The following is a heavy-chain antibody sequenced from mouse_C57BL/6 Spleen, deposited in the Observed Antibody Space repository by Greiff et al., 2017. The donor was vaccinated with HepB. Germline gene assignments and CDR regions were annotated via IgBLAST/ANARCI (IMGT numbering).Heavy chain of an antibody. D-gene: IGHD2-1*01. CDR3: ARYGNYGYYYAMDY. CDR2: IDPSDSYT. Sequence: VQLQQPGAELVKPGASVKLSCKASGYTFTSYWMQWVKQRPGQGLEWIGEIDPSDSYTNYNQKFKGKATLTVDTSSSTAYMQLSSLTSEDSAVYYCARYGNYGYYYAMDYWGQGTSVTVSS. CDR1: GYTFTSYW. V-gene: IGHV1-50*01. J-gene: IGHJ4*01.